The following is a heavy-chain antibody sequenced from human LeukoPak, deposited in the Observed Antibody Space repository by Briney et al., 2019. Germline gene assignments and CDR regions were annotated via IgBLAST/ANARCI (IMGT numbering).Heavy chain of an antibody. J-gene: IGHJ3*02. V-gene: IGHV3-48*01. CDR3: AKALTSGWYLDAFNI. CDR2: ISGSSTTI. Sequence: GGSLRLSCAASGFTFSLYSINWVRQAPGKGLEWVSYISGSSTTIYYADSVKGRFTISRDNSKNTLFLEMNSLRAEDTAVYYCAKALTSGWYLDAFNIWGQGTMVTVSS. D-gene: IGHD6-19*01. CDR1: GFTFSLYS.